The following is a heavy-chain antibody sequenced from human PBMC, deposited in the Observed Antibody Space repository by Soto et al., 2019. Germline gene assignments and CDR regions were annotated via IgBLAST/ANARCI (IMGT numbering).Heavy chain of an antibody. D-gene: IGHD6-6*01. CDR1: GYTFTNYY. CDR3: ARVLPRIAASREGDY. CDR2: INPNGGST. V-gene: IGHV1-46*01. J-gene: IGHJ4*02. Sequence: ASVKVSCKASGYTFTNYYVHWVRQAPGQGFEWMGIINPNGGSTRYAQKFQGRVTITGDTSTSTVYMELSSLRSEDTAVYYCARVLPRIAASREGDYWCQGTLVTVSS.